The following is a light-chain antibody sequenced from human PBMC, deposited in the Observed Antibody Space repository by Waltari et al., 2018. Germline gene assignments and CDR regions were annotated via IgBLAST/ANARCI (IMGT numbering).Light chain of an antibody. CDR1: QSVSSY. Sequence: DIQMTQSPSSLSASVGDRVTITCRASQSVSSYLNWYQQKPGKAPKLLIYAPSSLQSGVPSRFSGSGSGTDFTLIISSLQPEDFATYYCQQSYSTPAFGGGTKVEIK. CDR2: APS. V-gene: IGKV1-39*01. J-gene: IGKJ4*01. CDR3: QQSYSTPA.